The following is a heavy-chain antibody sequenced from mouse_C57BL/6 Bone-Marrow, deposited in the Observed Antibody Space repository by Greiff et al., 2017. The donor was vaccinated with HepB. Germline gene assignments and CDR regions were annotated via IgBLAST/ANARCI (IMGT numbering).Heavy chain of an antibody. CDR3: TRSNYYGSSYRAD. D-gene: IGHD1-1*01. CDR1: GYTFTDYE. V-gene: IGHV1-15*01. Sequence: VKLMESGAELVRPGASVTLSCKASGYTFTDYEMHWVKQTPVHGLEWIGAIDPETGGTAYNQKFKGKAILTADKSSSTAYMELRSLTSEDSAVYYCTRSNYYGSSYRADWGQGTLVTVSA. CDR2: IDPETGGT. J-gene: IGHJ3*01.